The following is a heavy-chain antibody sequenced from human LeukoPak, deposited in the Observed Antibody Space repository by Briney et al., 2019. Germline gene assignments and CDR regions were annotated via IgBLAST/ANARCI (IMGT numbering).Heavy chain of an antibody. D-gene: IGHD6-19*01. J-gene: IGHJ4*02. CDR3: AKGSASSRPYYFDY. CDR1: GFTLTDFY. CDR2: ITDSGGDT. Sequence: PGGSLRLSCVASGFTLTDFYMNWIRQAPGKGLEWFSGITDSGGDTYYADYVKGRFTISRDNSKNTLELQMSSLRAEDTAIYYCAKGSASSRPYYFDYWGQGTLVTVSS. V-gene: IGHV3-23*01.